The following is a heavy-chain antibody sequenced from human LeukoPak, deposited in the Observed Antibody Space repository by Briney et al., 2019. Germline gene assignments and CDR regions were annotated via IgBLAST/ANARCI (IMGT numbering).Heavy chain of an antibody. CDR2: INPNSGDT. CDR3: ARDLYYYDSSGYVDY. CDR1: GYTFTGYY. J-gene: IGHJ4*02. V-gene: IGHV1-2*02. Sequence: ASVKVSCKASGYTFTGYYMHWVRQAPGQGLEWMGWINPNSGDTNYAQKFQGRVTMTRDTSISTAYMELSRLRSDDTAVYYCARDLYYYDSSGYVDYWGQGTLVTVSS. D-gene: IGHD3-22*01.